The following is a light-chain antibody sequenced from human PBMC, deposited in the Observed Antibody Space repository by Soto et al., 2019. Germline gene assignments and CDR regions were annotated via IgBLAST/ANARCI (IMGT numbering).Light chain of an antibody. Sequence: EIVMTQSPAPLSVSPGERATLSCRASQSVSSNLAWYQQKPGQAPRLLIHGASNRASGIPDRFSGSGSGTDCTLTISRLEPEDFAVYYCQQYGSSPRTFGQGTKVDIK. V-gene: IGKV3-20*01. CDR1: QSVSSN. CDR2: GAS. CDR3: QQYGSSPRT. J-gene: IGKJ1*01.